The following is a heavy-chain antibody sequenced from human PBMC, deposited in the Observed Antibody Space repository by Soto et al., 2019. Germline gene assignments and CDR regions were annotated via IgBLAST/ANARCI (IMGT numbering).Heavy chain of an antibody. CDR1: GFTFSYYP. Sequence: GGSLRLSCAASGFTFSYYPLHWVRRAPGKGLEWVSSISGIKNYIRYADSVKGRFAISRDNAKTSLYLQMNSLTAEDTAVYYCAREGVHNYTEYYFDYWGQGTLVTVSS. CDR2: ISGIKNYI. J-gene: IGHJ4*02. D-gene: IGHD3-10*01. CDR3: AREGVHNYTEYYFDY. V-gene: IGHV3-21*06.